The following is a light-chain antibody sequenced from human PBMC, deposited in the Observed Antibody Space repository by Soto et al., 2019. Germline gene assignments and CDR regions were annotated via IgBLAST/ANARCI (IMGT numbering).Light chain of an antibody. CDR2: AAS. CDR3: QQYYSYPYT. J-gene: IGKJ2*01. Sequence: AIQMTQSPSSLSASVGDRVTITCRASQGITSYLAWYQQKPGKAPNLLIYAASTLQSGVPSRFSGSGSGTDFTLTISCLQSEDFATYYCQQYYSYPYTFGQGTKVDIK. CDR1: QGITSY. V-gene: IGKV1-8*01.